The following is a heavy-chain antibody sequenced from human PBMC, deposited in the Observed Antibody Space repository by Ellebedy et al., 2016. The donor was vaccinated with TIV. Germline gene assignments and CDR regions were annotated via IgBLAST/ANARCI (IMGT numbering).Heavy chain of an antibody. CDR2: IKQDGSQR. V-gene: IGHV3-7*03. D-gene: IGHD1-26*01. Sequence: PGGSLRLSCVASGLSFSNYWMTWVRQAPGKGLEWVANIKQDGSQRHYVDSVKGRFTISRDNAKNSLYLQMNSLRVEDAAVYYCAKSGFVGVDVSFWGLGTLVSVST. CDR3: AKSGFVGVDVSF. CDR1: GLSFSNYW. J-gene: IGHJ4*02.